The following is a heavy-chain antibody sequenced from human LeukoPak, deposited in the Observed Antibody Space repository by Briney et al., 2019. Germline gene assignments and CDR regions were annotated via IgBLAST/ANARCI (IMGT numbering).Heavy chain of an antibody. J-gene: IGHJ5*02. CDR3: AREGYCSSTSCYGNWFDP. Sequence: SETLSLTCTVSGGSISSYYWSWIRQPAGKGLEWIGRIYTSGSTNYNSSLKSRVTMPVDTSKNQFSLKLSSVTAADTAVYYCAREGYCSSTSCYGNWFDPWGQGTLVTVSS. CDR1: GGSISSYY. CDR2: IYTSGST. V-gene: IGHV4-4*07. D-gene: IGHD2-2*01.